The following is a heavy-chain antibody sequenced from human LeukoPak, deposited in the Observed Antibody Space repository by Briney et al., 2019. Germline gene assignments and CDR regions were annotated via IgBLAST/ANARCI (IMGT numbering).Heavy chain of an antibody. CDR3: ARQPYYYDSSGYWFDY. Sequence: SETLSLTCTVSGGSISSSSYYWGWIRQPPGKGLEWIGSIYYSGSTYYNPSLKSRVTISVDTSKNQFSLKLSSVTAADTAVYYCARQPYYYDSSGYWFDYWGQATLVTVSS. CDR1: GGSISSSSYY. D-gene: IGHD3-22*01. V-gene: IGHV4-39*01. CDR2: IYYSGST. J-gene: IGHJ4*02.